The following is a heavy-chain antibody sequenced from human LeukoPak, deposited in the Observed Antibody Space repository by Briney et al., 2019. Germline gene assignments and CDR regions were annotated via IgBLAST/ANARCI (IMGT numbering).Heavy chain of an antibody. D-gene: IGHD3-3*01. CDR2: IYYSGST. V-gene: IGHV4-59*01. CDR1: GGSISSYY. CDR3: ARVTYDFWSGYIHDY. J-gene: IGHJ4*02. Sequence: SETLSLTCTVSGGSISSYYWSWIRRPPGKGLEWIGYIYYSGSTNYNPSLKSRVTISVDTSKNQFSLKLSSVTAADTAVYYCARVTYDFWSGYIHDYWGQGTLVTVSS.